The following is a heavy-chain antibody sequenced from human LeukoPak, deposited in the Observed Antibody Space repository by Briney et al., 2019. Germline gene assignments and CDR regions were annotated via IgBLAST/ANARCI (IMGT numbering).Heavy chain of an antibody. J-gene: IGHJ3*01. Sequence: PGRSLRLSCAASGFTFSSYAMHWVRQAPGKGLEWVAVISYDGSNKYYADSVKGRFTISRDNSKNTLYLQMNSLRAEDTAVYYCAKFFTGEYVRAFDVWGQGTRVTVSS. CDR1: GFTFSSYA. CDR3: AKFFTGEYVRAFDV. D-gene: IGHD3-10*02. CDR2: ISYDGSNK. V-gene: IGHV3-30*18.